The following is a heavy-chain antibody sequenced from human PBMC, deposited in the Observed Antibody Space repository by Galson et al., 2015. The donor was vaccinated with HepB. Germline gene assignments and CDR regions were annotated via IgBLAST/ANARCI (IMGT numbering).Heavy chain of an antibody. Sequence: CAISGDGVLSNIAAWNWIRQSPLRGLEWLGRTYYRSERRNDYGQSTRGLITFTADIYKNQFSLQLNFVTPDDTAVYYCSRDLGTWWDNWLDPWGQGIRVIASS. CDR1: GDGVLSNIAA. J-gene: IGHJ5*02. CDR2: TYYRSERRN. CDR3: SRDLGTWWDNWLDP. V-gene: IGHV6-1*01. D-gene: IGHD2-8*02.